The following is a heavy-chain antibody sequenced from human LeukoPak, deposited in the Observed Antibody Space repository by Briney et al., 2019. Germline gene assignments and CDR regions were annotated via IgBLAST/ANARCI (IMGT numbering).Heavy chain of an antibody. Sequence: PGSSLRLSCAASGFTFSSYAMSWGRQAPGKGLKWVSAISMSGVSTYYADSVKGRFTISRDNSKNTLSPQMNRLRAEHTAVYYCAKGLYFAWLYFDSWGQGTLVTVSS. J-gene: IGHJ4*02. D-gene: IGHD3-9*01. CDR3: AKGLYFAWLYFDS. V-gene: IGHV3-23*01. CDR2: ISMSGVST. CDR1: GFTFSSYA.